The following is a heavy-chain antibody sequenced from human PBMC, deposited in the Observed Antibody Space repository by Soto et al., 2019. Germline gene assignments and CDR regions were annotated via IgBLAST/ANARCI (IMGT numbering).Heavy chain of an antibody. V-gene: IGHV3-23*01. J-gene: IGHJ6*02. CDR2: ISGSGGNT. CDR3: AKERYFDIVTGYVYYNYGMDV. Sequence: EVQLLESGGRLVQPGGSLRLSCAASGFTFSSYAINWVRHAPGKGLEWVSSISGSGGNTYYADPVKGRFSISRDNSENTRYLQMNSLRAEDTAVYYCAKERYFDIVTGYVYYNYGMDVWGQGTTVTVSS. D-gene: IGHD3-9*01. CDR1: GFTFSSYA.